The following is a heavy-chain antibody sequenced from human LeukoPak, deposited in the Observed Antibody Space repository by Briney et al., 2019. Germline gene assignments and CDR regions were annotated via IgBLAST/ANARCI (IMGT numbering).Heavy chain of an antibody. CDR1: GYTFTSYG. CDR3: AAPLYGSGSWTWFDP. CDR2: ISAYNGNT. Sequence: GASVKVSCKASGYTFTSYGISWVRQAPGQGLEWMGWISAYNGNTNYAQKFQGRVTMTRDTSISTAYMELSRLRSDDTAVYYCAAPLYGSGSWTWFDPWGQGTLVTVSS. D-gene: IGHD3-10*01. V-gene: IGHV1-18*01. J-gene: IGHJ5*02.